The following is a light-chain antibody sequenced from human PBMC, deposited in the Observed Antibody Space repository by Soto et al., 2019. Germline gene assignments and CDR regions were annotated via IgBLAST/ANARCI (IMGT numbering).Light chain of an antibody. J-gene: IGLJ2*01. V-gene: IGLV2-14*01. CDR2: EVS. Sequence: QSALTQPASVSGSPGQSITISCTGTSSDVGGYNYVSWYQQHPGKAPKLMIYEVSNRPSRVSNRFSGSKSGNTASLTISGLQAEDEADYYCSSYTSSSLVFGGGTKLTVL. CDR1: SSDVGGYNY. CDR3: SSYTSSSLV.